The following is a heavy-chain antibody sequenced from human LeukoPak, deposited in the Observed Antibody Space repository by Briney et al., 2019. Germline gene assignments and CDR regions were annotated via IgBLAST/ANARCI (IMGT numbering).Heavy chain of an antibody. J-gene: IGHJ4*02. Sequence: SVKVSCEASGGTFSSYAISWVRQAPGQGLERMGGIIPIFGTANYAQKFQGRVTITADESTSTAYMELSSLRSEDTAVYYCARENCSGGSCYFDTLAYFDYWGQGTLVTVSS. CDR3: ARENCSGGSCYFDTLAYFDY. V-gene: IGHV1-69*01. D-gene: IGHD2-15*01. CDR2: IIPIFGTA. CDR1: GGTFSSYA.